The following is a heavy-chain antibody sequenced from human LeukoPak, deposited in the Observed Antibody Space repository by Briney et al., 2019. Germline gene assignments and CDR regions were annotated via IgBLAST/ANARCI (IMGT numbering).Heavy chain of an antibody. D-gene: IGHD6-19*01. CDR3: ARDAQWLVPEGYYYYMDV. CDR1: GFTFSRYN. CDR2: ISSRSSYI. Sequence: GESLRLSCAGSGFTFSRYNMNWFRQAPGKGLERVSSISSRSSYIFYADSVKGRFTISRDNAKNSLYLQMNSLGAEDTAVYYCARDAQWLVPEGYYYYMDVWGKGTTVTVS. J-gene: IGHJ6*03. V-gene: IGHV3-21*01.